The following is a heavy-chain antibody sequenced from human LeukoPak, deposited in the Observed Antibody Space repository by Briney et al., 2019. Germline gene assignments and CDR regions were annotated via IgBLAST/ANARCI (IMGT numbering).Heavy chain of an antibody. D-gene: IGHD1-1*01. J-gene: IGHJ6*03. CDR2: ITSSSSYT. Sequence: GGSLRLSCAAPGITFSNYNMNWVRQAPGKGLEWIAAITSSSSYTFYADSVKGRFTISRDNAQNSLYLQINSLRVEDTAIYYCARDPYNGAYSEGYYYYYMDVWGKGNTVTVSS. V-gene: IGHV3-21*01. CDR1: GITFSNYN. CDR3: ARDPYNGAYSEGYYYYYMDV.